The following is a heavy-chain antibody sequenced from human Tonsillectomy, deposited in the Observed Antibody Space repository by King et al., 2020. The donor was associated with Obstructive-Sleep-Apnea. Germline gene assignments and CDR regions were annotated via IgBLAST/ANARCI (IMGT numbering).Heavy chain of an antibody. V-gene: IGHV3-48*04. CDR1: GFTFSTYS. Sequence: VQLVESGGGLVQPGGSLRLSCGASGFTFSTYSMNCVRQAPGKGLEWIVYFSSDSSITYYAESAKGRFTISRDNAKNSLYLQMNSLRAEDTAMYYCARDYITETYYYYYGMDVWGQGTTVTVSS. D-gene: IGHD3-3*01. CDR3: ARDYITETYYYYYGMDV. CDR2: FSSDSSIT. J-gene: IGHJ6*02.